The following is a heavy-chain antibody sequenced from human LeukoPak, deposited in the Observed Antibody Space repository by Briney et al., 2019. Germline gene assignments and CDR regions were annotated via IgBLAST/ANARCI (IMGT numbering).Heavy chain of an antibody. V-gene: IGHV1-46*01. CDR1: GYTFTSYY. J-gene: IGHJ4*02. CDR3: ARDVSPGGNSRALHY. D-gene: IGHD4-23*01. CDR2: INPSGGST. Sequence: ASVKVSCKASGYTFTSYYMHWVRQAPGQGLEWMGIINPSGGSTSYAQKFQGRVTMTGDMSTSTVYMELSSLRSEDTAVYYCARDVSPGGNSRALHYWGQGTLVTVSS.